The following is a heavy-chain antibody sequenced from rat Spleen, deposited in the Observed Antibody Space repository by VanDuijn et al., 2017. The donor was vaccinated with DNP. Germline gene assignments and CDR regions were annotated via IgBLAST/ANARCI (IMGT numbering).Heavy chain of an antibody. CDR3: ARGLNYGGYSYSWYFDF. CDR2: ISYSGST. D-gene: IGHD1-11*01. J-gene: IGHJ1*01. Sequence: EVQLQESGPGLVKPSQSLSLTCSVTGYSITSNYWGWIRKFPGNKMEWMGYISYSGSTSYNPSLKSRFSITRDTSKNQFFLQLNSVTTEDIATYYCARGLNYGGYSYSWYFDFWGPGTMVTVSS. V-gene: IGHV3-1*01. CDR1: GYSITSNY.